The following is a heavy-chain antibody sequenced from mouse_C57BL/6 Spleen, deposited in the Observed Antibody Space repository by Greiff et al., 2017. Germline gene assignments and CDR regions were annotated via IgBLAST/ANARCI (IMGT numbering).Heavy chain of an antibody. D-gene: IGHD2-10*02. J-gene: IGHJ4*01. V-gene: IGHV1-63*01. CDR2: IYPGGGYT. CDR1: GYTFTNYW. Sequence: QVQLQQSGAELVRPGTSVKMSCKASGYTFTNYWIGWAKQRPGHGLEWSGDIYPGGGYTNYNEKFKGKATLTADKSSSTAYMQFSSLTSEDSAIYYCARKEYGNYYAMDYWGQGTSVTVSS. CDR3: ARKEYGNYYAMDY.